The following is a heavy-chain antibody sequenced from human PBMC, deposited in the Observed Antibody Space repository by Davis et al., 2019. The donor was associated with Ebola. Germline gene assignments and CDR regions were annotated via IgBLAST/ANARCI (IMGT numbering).Heavy chain of an antibody. CDR3: AKDQRYYGSGTVFPQGGMDV. V-gene: IGHV3-33*06. CDR2: IWYDGSNK. CDR1: GFTFSSYG. D-gene: IGHD3-10*01. J-gene: IGHJ6*02. Sequence: GESLKISCAASGFTFSSYGMHWVRQAPGKGLEWVAVIWYDGSNKYYADSVKGRFTISRDNSKNTLYLQMNSLRAEETAVYYCAKDQRYYGSGTVFPQGGMDVWGQGTTVTVSS.